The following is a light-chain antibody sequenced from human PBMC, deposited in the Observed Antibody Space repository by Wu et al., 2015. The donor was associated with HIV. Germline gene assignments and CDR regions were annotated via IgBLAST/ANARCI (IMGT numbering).Light chain of an antibody. CDR3: QQSITWPLA. Sequence: EIVLTQSPATLSLSPGERATLSCRASQSVSIYLAWYQQKPGQAPRLLLYDASNRATGIPGRFSGSGSGTDFTLTINSLEPEDFAVYYCQQSITWPLAFGQGTRLEIK. CDR2: DAS. CDR1: QSVSIY. V-gene: IGKV3-11*01. J-gene: IGKJ5*01.